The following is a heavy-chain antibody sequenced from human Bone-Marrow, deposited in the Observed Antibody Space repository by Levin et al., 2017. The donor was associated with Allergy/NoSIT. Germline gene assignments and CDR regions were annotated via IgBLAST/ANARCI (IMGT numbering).Heavy chain of an antibody. CDR3: ASTGGVVAAKDYYYYYMDV. CDR1: GFTFSDYY. CDR2: ISSSGSTI. V-gene: IGHV3-11*01. D-gene: IGHD2-15*01. J-gene: IGHJ6*03. Sequence: GGSLRLSCAASGFTFSDYYMSWIRQAPGKGLEWVSYISSSGSTIYYADSVKGRFTISRDNAKNSLYLQMNSLRAEDTAVYYCASTGGVVAAKDYYYYYMDVWGKGTTVTVSS.